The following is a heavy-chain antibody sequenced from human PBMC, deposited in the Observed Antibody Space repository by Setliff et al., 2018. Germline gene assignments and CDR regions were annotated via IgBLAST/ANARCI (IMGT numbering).Heavy chain of an antibody. CDR1: NGSISSGNYF. CDR2: IFYTGST. CDR3: ARQPYSTTYYYYYYYMDV. V-gene: IGHV4-39*01. Sequence: SETLSLTCTVSNGSISSGNYFWGLIRQPPGKGLEWLGSIFYTGSTYYSPSLKSRVTMSIDTSKNQFSLNLNSVTAADTAVYYCARQPYSTTYYYYYYYMDVWGKGTTVTVSS. J-gene: IGHJ6*03. D-gene: IGHD6-13*01.